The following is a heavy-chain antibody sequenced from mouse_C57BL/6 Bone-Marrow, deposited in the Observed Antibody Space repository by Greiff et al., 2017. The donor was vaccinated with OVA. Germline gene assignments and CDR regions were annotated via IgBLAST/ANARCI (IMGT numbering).Heavy chain of an antibody. CDR1: GYTFTSYW. V-gene: IGHV1-50*01. J-gene: IGHJ4*01. Sequence: VQLQQPGAELVKPGASVKLSCKASGYTFTSYWMQWVKQRPGQGLEWIGEIDPSDSYTNYNQKFKGKATLTVDTSSSTAYMQLSSLTSEDSAVYYCARDYSNYLHAMDYWGQGTSVTVSS. CDR3: ARDYSNYLHAMDY. D-gene: IGHD2-5*01. CDR2: IDPSDSYT.